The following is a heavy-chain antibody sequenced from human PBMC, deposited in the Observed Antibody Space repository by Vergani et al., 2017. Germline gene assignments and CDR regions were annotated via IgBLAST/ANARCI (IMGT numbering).Heavy chain of an antibody. J-gene: IGHJ4*02. Sequence: VQLVESGGGLVKPGGSLRLSCAASGFTFSSYSMNWVRQAPGKGLEWVSSISSSSSYIYYADSVKGRFTISRDNSKNTLYLQMNSLRAEDTAVYYCAREEGFVPDTVTNFDYWGQGTLVTVSS. CDR1: GFTFSSYS. D-gene: IGHD4-17*01. CDR3: AREEGFVPDTVTNFDY. V-gene: IGHV3-21*01. CDR2: ISSSSSYI.